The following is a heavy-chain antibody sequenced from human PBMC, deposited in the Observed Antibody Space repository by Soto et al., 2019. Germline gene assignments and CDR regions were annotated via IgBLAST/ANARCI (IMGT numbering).Heavy chain of an antibody. V-gene: IGHV1-3*01. CDR3: ARDQEWLLSRYFDY. Sequence: KVSCKASGYTFTSYAMHWVRQAPGQRLEWMGWINAGNGNTKYSQKFQGRVTITRDTSASTAYMELSSLRSEDTAVYYCARDQEWLLSRYFDYWGQGALVTVSS. CDR2: INAGNGNT. CDR1: GYTFTSYA. J-gene: IGHJ4*02. D-gene: IGHD3-3*01.